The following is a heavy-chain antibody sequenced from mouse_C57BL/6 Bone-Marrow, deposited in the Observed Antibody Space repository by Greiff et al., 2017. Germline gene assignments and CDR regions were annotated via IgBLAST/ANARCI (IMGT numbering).Heavy chain of an antibody. CDR2: IFPGSGST. CDR3: ARIRLYYYGSSYRSRYFGV. V-gene: IGHV1-75*01. J-gene: IGHJ1*03. D-gene: IGHD1-1*01. CDR1: GYTFTDYY. Sequence: QVQLKESGPELVKPGASVKISCKASGYTFTDYYINWVKQRPGQGLEWIGWIFPGSGSTYYNEKFKGKATLTVDKSSSTAYMLLSSLTSEDSAVYFCARIRLYYYGSSYRSRYFGVWGTGTTVTVSS.